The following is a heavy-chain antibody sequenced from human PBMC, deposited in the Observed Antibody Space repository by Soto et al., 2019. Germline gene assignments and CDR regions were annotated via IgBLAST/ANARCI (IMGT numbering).Heavy chain of an antibody. J-gene: IGHJ4*02. CDR2: IKGKTDGGTT. Sequence: EVQLVESGGGLVKPGGSLRLSCEASGFTFRKAWRNWFGRAPGKGRDWVGRIKGKTDGGTTDYAAPAKGRFTISRDDSKNTLYLQMNSLKTEDTAVYYCTTEARYYDSSGYYYSAFDYWGQGTLVTVSS. D-gene: IGHD3-22*01. CDR1: GFTFRKAW. CDR3: TTEARYYDSSGYYYSAFDY. V-gene: IGHV3-15*07.